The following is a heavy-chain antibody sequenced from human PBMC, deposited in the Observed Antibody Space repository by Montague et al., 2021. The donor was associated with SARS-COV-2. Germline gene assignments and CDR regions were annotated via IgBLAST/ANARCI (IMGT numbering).Heavy chain of an antibody. J-gene: IGHJ4*02. CDR1: GDSLSTDFYY. Sequence: TLSLTCSVSGDSLSTDFYYWTWVRQSPGKGLEWIGYVYKSGSTHYNPPLRSRVTMSVDTSKNQFSLKLRSVTAADTAIYYCARQQVTHSLDYWGQGILVTVPS. V-gene: IGHV4-31*03. D-gene: IGHD2-21*02. CDR2: VYKSGST. CDR3: ARQQVTHSLDY.